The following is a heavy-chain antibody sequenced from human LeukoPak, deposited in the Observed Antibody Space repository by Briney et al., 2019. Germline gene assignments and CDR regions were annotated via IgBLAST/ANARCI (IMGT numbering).Heavy chain of an antibody. V-gene: IGHV3-74*01. J-gene: IGHJ4*02. D-gene: IGHD6-19*01. CDR3: ATKQWLAPPPDS. CDR1: GFTFSKYW. CDR2: INTDGTVT. Sequence: QPGGSLRLSCAASGFTFSKYWMLWVRQAPGKELESVSRINTDGTVTTYADSVKGRFTVSRDNADNTMFLQMNSVRDEDTAVYYCATKQWLAPPPDSWGQGTPVTVSS.